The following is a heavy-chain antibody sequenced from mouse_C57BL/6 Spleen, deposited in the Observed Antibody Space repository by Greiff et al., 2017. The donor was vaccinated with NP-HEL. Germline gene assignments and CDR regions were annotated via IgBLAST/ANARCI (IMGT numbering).Heavy chain of an antibody. D-gene: IGHD2-5*01. CDR2: INPNNGGT. CDR1: GYTFTDYN. CDR3: ARGRGDYSNYGSWFAY. J-gene: IGHJ3*01. Sequence: VQLKESGPELVKPGASVKIPCKASGYTFTDYNMDWVKQSHGKSLEWIGDINPNNGGTIYNQKFKGKATLTVDKSSSTAYMELRSLTSEDTAVYYCARGRGDYSNYGSWFAYWGQGTLVTVSA. V-gene: IGHV1-18*01.